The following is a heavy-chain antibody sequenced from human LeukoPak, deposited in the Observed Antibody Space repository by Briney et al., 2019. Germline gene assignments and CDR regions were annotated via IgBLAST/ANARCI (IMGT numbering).Heavy chain of an antibody. Sequence: GGSLRLSCAASGFTVSSNYMNWVRQAPGKGLEWVSVIYSGGSTYYADSVKGRFTISRDTSKNTLYLHMNSLRAEDTAVHYCASTALQETLETSGPRTMVTVSS. CDR3: ASTALQETLET. CDR1: GFTVSSNY. D-gene: IGHD2-15*01. CDR2: IYSGGST. V-gene: IGHV3-53*01. J-gene: IGHJ3*02.